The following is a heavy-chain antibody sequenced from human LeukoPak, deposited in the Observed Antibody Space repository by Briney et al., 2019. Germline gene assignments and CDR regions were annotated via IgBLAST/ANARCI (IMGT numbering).Heavy chain of an antibody. V-gene: IGHV3-30*18. Sequence: GGSLRLSCAASGFTFSSYVMHWVRQAPGKGLEWVAVISYDGSDKYYGDSVKGRFTISRDNSKNTLYLQMNSLRAEDTAVYYCAKDAMIVVVMYYFDYWGQGTLVTVSS. CDR2: ISYDGSDK. J-gene: IGHJ4*02. D-gene: IGHD3-22*01. CDR3: AKDAMIVVVMYYFDY. CDR1: GFTFSSYV.